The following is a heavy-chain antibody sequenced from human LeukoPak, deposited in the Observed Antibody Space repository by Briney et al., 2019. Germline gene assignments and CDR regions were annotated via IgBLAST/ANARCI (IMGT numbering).Heavy chain of an antibody. V-gene: IGHV4-34*01. CDR1: GGSFSGYY. CDR3: ARNPAVAGYYYYYGMDV. CDR2: INHSGST. Sequence: NPSETLSLTCAVYGGSFSGYYWSWIRQPPGKGLEWIGEINHSGSTNYNPSLKSRVTISVDTSKNQFSLKLSSVTAADAAVYYCARNPAVAGYYYYYGMDVWGQGTTVTVSS. J-gene: IGHJ6*02. D-gene: IGHD6-19*01.